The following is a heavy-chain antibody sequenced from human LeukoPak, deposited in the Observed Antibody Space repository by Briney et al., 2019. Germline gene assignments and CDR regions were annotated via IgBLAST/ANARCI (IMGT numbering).Heavy chain of an antibody. CDR3: AKLGPGYCSSTTCYDY. Sequence: GGSLRLSCAASGFTFSSYAMHWVRQAPGKGLEWVAVISYDGSNKYYADSVKGRFTISRDNSKNTLYLQMNSLRADDTAVYYCAKLGPGYCSSTTCYDYWGQGTLVTVSS. D-gene: IGHD2-2*01. CDR1: GFTFSSYA. CDR2: ISYDGSNK. J-gene: IGHJ4*02. V-gene: IGHV3-30-3*01.